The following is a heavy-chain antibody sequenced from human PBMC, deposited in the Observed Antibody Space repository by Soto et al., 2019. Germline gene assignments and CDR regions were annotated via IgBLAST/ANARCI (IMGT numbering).Heavy chain of an antibody. CDR3: ANRWGNTWELYYFDS. Sequence: GGSLRLSCAASGLIFETYSMSWVRQPPGKGLEWVSGISGAGGSTYYADSVKGRFTISRDNSKNTLYLQVNSLRTEDTAVYYCANRWGNTWELYYFDSWGQGTLVTVSS. V-gene: IGHV3-23*01. J-gene: IGHJ4*02. CDR1: GLIFETYS. CDR2: ISGAGGST. D-gene: IGHD1-7*01.